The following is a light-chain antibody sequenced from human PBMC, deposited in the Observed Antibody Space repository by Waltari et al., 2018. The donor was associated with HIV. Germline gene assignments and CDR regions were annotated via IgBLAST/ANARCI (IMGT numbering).Light chain of an antibody. V-gene: IGKV1-39*01. Sequence: DIQMTQSPSSLSASIGDTVTITCRARRNIHNYLNLYQHQSGQVPKLLLYLASTLQTGVPPRFSGRGSGTLFSLIISDVQPEDLATYFCQQTYSPPRTFGPGTR. CDR1: RNIHNY. CDR2: LAS. J-gene: IGKJ5*01. CDR3: QQTYSPPRT.